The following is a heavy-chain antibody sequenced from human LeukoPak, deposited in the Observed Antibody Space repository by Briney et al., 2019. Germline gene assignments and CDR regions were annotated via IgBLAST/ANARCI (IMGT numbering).Heavy chain of an antibody. CDR3: ASADYGYGWFFDY. V-gene: IGHV5-51*01. J-gene: IGHJ4*02. D-gene: IGHD5-18*01. Sequence: GIIYPGDSDTRYSPSFQGQVTISADKSISTAYLQWSSLKASDTAMYYCASADYGYGWFFDYWGQGTLVTVSS. CDR2: IYPGDSDT.